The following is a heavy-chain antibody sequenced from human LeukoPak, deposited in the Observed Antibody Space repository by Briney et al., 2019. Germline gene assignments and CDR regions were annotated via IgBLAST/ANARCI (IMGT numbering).Heavy chain of an antibody. D-gene: IGHD2-21*02. CDR2: INHSGST. J-gene: IGHJ4*02. Sequence: SETLSLTCAVYGGSFSGYYWSWIRQPPGKGLEWIGEINHSGSTNYNPSLKSRVTISVDTSNNQFSLKPSSVTAADTAVYYCARGSKVTDYWGQGTLVTVSS. V-gene: IGHV4-34*01. CDR3: ARGSKVTDY. CDR1: GGSFSGYY.